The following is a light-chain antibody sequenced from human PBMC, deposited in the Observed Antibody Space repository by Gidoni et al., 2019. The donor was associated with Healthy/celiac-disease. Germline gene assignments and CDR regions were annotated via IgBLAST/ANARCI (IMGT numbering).Light chain of an antibody. Sequence: EIVLTQSPATLSLSPGERATLSCGASQSVSSSYLAWYQQKPGLATRLLIYDASSRATGIPDRFSGSGSGTDFTLTISRLEPEDFAVYYCQQYGSSPRTFGQGTKVEIK. CDR1: QSVSSSY. CDR2: DAS. J-gene: IGKJ1*01. V-gene: IGKV3D-20*01. CDR3: QQYGSSPRT.